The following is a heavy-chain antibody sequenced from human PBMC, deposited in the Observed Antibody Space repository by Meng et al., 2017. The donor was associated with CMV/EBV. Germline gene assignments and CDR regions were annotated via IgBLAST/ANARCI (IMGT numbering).Heavy chain of an antibody. V-gene: IGHV4-61*01. D-gene: IGHD3-3*01. CDR1: GGSVSSGSYY. J-gene: IGHJ3*02. CDR2: IYYSGST. Sequence: ESLKISCTVSGGSVSSGSYYWSWLRQPPGKGLEWIGYIYYSGSTNYNPSLKSRVTISVDTSKNQFSLKLSSVTAADTAVYYCARDSGPYYDFWSGYLLHDAFDIWGQGTMVTVSS. CDR3: ARDSGPYYDFWSGYLLHDAFDI.